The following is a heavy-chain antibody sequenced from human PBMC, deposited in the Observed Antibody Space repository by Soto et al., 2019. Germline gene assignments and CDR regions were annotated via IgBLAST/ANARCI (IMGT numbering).Heavy chain of an antibody. CDR1: GFTFSSYA. V-gene: IGHV3-23*01. D-gene: IGHD3-22*01. J-gene: IGHJ4*02. Sequence: GGSLRLSCAASGFTFSSYAMSWVRRAPGKGLEWVSAISGSGGSTYYADSVKGRFTISRDNSKNTLYLQMNSLRAEDTAVYYCAKGHKWLFNYFDYWGQGTLVTVSS. CDR3: AKGHKWLFNYFDY. CDR2: ISGSGGST.